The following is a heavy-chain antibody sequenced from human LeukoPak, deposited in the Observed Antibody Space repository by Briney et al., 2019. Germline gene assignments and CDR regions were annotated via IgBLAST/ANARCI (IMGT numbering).Heavy chain of an antibody. D-gene: IGHD6-13*01. CDR3: AKGGRAAADRNFDL. V-gene: IGHV3-48*03. Sequence: PGGSLRLSCAASGFTFSSFEMNWVRQAPGKGLEWVSYISSSGSMIYYADSVKGRFTISRDNSKNTLYLQMNSLRVEDTAVYYCAKGGRAAADRNFDLWGRGTLVTVSS. CDR2: ISSSGSMI. J-gene: IGHJ2*01. CDR1: GFTFSSFE.